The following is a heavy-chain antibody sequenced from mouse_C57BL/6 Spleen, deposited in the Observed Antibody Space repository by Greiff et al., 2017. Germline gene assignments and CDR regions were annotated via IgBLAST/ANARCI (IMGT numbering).Heavy chain of an antibody. V-gene: IGHV5-17*01. Sequence: EVKVVESGGGLVKPGGSLKLSCAASGFTFSDYGMHWVRRAPEKGLEWVAYISSGSSTIYYADTVKGRFTISRDNAKNTLFLQMTSLRSEDTAMYYCARGYDYDVWYFDYWGQGTTLTVSS. CDR3: ARGYDYDVWYFDY. CDR1: GFTFSDYG. D-gene: IGHD2-4*01. J-gene: IGHJ2*01. CDR2: ISSGSSTI.